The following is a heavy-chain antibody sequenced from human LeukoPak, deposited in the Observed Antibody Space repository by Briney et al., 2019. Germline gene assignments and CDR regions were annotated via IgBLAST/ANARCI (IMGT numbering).Heavy chain of an antibody. CDR3: ASAEGGSGWYRGYFDY. V-gene: IGHV4-59*08. CDR2: IYYTGST. J-gene: IGHJ4*02. CDR1: GDSISLYY. D-gene: IGHD6-13*01. Sequence: SETLSLTCTVSGDSISLYYWSWIRQPPGKGLEWIGYIYYTGSTKSNPSLKSRVTISVDTSKNQFSLRLSSVTAADTAVYYCASAEGGSGWYRGYFDYWGQGTLVTVSS.